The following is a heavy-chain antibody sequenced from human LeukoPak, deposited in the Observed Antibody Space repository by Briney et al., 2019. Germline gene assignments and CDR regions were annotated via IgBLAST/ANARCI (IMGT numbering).Heavy chain of an antibody. CDR2: IYHSGST. V-gene: IGHV4-38-2*01. CDR3: ARGIAVAVPGHHYFDY. CDR1: GYSISSGYY. D-gene: IGHD6-19*01. J-gene: IGHJ4*02. Sequence: SETLSLTCAVSGYSISSGYYWGWIRQPPGKGLEWIGSIYHSGSTYYNPSLKSRVTISVDTSKNQFSLRLSSVTAADTAVYYCARGIAVAVPGHHYFDYWGQGTLATVSS.